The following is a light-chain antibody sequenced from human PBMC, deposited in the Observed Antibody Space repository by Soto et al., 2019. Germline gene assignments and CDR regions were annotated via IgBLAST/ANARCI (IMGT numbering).Light chain of an antibody. CDR3: SSYGGSNNLV. Sequence: QSALTQPPSASGSPGQSVTIYCTGASSDVGGYSYVSWYQQHPGKAPKLMIYEVSKRPSGVPDRFSGSKSGNTASLTVSGLQAEDEADYYCSSYGGSNNLVFGGGTKLTV. CDR1: SSDVGGYSY. CDR2: EVS. V-gene: IGLV2-8*01. J-gene: IGLJ2*01.